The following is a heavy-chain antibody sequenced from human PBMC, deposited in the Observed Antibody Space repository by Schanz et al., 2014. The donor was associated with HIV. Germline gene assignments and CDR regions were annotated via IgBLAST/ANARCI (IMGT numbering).Heavy chain of an antibody. CDR1: GFTFSTYG. D-gene: IGHD3-10*01. Sequence: QVQLVESGGGVVQPGRSLRLSCAASGFTFSTYGMHWVRQAPGKGLEWVAVIWYDGSNKYYADSVKGRFTISRDNVKNSLYLQMSSLRAEDTAVYYCARDSGPGSYWGQGTLVTVSS. CDR2: IWYDGSNK. V-gene: IGHV3-33*08. J-gene: IGHJ4*02. CDR3: ARDSGPGSY.